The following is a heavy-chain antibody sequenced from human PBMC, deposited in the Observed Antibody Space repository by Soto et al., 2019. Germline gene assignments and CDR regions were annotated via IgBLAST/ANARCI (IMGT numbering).Heavy chain of an antibody. V-gene: IGHV4-31*03. CDR1: GGSISSGGYY. Sequence: QVQLQESGPGLVQPSQTLSLTCTVSGGSISSGGYYWSWIRQHPGTGLEWIGHISYSGSTYYNTSLKSRVTISVDTSRNQXSXXXXSVXXAXXXXXXXXXGVLHWGQGTLVTVSS. CDR2: ISYSGST. J-gene: IGHJ4*01. CDR3: XXXGVLH.